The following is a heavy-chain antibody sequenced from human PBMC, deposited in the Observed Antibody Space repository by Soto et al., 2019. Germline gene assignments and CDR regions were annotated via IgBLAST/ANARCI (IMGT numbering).Heavy chain of an antibody. D-gene: IGHD3-22*01. V-gene: IGHV5-51*01. CDR2: IYPGDSDT. Sequence: GESLKICCKGSGYSFTSYWIGWVRQMPGKGLEWMGIIYPGDSDTRYSPSFQGQVTISADKSINTAYLQWSSLQASDTAIYYCAGHQRYYDSTGPPDYWGQGTLVTVS. CDR3: AGHQRYYDSTGPPDY. J-gene: IGHJ4*02. CDR1: GYSFTSYW.